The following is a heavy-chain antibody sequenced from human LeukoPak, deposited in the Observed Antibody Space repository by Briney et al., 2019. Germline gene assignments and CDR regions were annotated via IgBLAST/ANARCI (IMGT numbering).Heavy chain of an antibody. D-gene: IGHD2-15*01. V-gene: IGHV1-18*01. J-gene: IGHJ4*02. CDR1: GYTFTSYG. CDR3: ARGVQVVLAATHFDF. Sequence: GASVKVSCKASGYTFTSYGISWVRQAPGQGLEWMGWISAYNGNTNYAQKLQGRVTMTTDTSTGTAYMELTHLRSDDTAYYYCARGVQVVLAATHFDFWGQGTLVTVSS. CDR2: ISAYNGNT.